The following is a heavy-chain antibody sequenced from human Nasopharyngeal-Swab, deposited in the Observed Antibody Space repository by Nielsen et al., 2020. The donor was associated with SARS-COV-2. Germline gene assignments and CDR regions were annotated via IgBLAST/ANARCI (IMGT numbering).Heavy chain of an antibody. J-gene: IGHJ6*02. D-gene: IGHD3-9*01. CDR3: ARVPRLRYFDWLLYSYYYYGLDV. CDR2: MNPNSGNT. V-gene: IGHV1-8*01. Sequence: WVRQAPGQGLEWMGWMNPNSGNTGYAQKFQGRVTMTRNTSISTAYMELSSLRSEDAAVYYCARVPRLRYFDWLLYSYYYYGLDVWGQETTVTVSS.